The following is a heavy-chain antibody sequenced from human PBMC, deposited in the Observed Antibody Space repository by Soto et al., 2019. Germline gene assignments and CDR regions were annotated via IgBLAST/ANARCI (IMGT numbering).Heavy chain of an antibody. Sequence: QITLKESGPTLVKPTQTLTLTCIFSGFSLSTNGVGVGWIRQPPGKSLEWLALIYWDDDKRYNPSLKSRLTLTXXTXKXXVVLTMPNMDPVDTATYYRAHCGARSAGRDDAYDVSGRGALVVVSS. D-gene: IGHD6-6*01. CDR3: AHCGARSAGRDDAYDV. CDR2: IYWDDDK. J-gene: IGHJ3*01. CDR1: GFSLSTNGVG. V-gene: IGHV2-5*02.